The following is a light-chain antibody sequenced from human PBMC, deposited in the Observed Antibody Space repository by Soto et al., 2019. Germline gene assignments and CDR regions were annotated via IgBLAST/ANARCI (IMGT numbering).Light chain of an antibody. J-gene: IGLJ1*01. CDR1: SSNIGAGYE. Sequence: QSVLTQPPSVSEAPGQRFTISCTGSSSNIGAGYEAHWYQQVPGTAPKLLIYENNNRPSGVPDRFSGSKSGTSASLAITGLQAEDEAEYYCQSYDSSLSGYVFGTGTKFTVL. CDR2: ENN. V-gene: IGLV1-40*01. CDR3: QSYDSSLSGYV.